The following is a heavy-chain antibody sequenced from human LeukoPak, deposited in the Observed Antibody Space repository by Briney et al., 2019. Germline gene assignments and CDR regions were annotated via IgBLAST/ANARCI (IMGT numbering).Heavy chain of an antibody. D-gene: IGHD3-22*01. Sequence: ASVKVSCKASGYTFTNFGISWVRQAPGQGLEWMGWITPYNGNTNYAQKLQGRVTLTTDTSTSTAYMELRSLRSDDTAVYYCARVRYYDSSGYLYNWFDPWGQGTLVTVSS. J-gene: IGHJ5*02. CDR1: GYTFTNFG. V-gene: IGHV1-18*01. CDR3: ARVRYYDSSGYLYNWFDP. CDR2: ITPYNGNT.